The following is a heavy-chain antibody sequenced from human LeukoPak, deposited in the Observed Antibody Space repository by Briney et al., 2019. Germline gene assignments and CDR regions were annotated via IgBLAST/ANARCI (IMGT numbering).Heavy chain of an antibody. CDR2: ISGSGGST. V-gene: IGHV3-23*01. CDR1: GFTFSNYG. CDR3: AKTPEYSSSSPFDY. Sequence: GGSLRLSCAASGFTFSNYGMSWVRQAPGKGLEWVSAISGSGGSTYYADSVKGRFTISRDNSKNTLYLQMNSLRAEDTAVYYCAKTPEYSSSSPFDYWGQGTLVTVSS. J-gene: IGHJ4*02. D-gene: IGHD6-6*01.